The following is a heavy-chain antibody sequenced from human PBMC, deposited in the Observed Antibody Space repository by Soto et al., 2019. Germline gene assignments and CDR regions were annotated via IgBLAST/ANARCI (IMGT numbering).Heavy chain of an antibody. J-gene: IGHJ6*02. CDR2: ISSSSRPI. CDR1: GFTFSTYS. Sequence: EVQLVESGGGLVQPGGSLRLSCAASGFTFSTYSVNWVRQAPGKGLEWVSYISSSSRPIYYADSVKGRFTISRDNAKNSVYLQKTSLRDEDTAVYYCAGDGGGESSGSTHYYYYGMDVWGRGTPVTVSS. V-gene: IGHV3-48*02. CDR3: AGDGGGESSGSTHYYYYGMDV. D-gene: IGHD3-22*01.